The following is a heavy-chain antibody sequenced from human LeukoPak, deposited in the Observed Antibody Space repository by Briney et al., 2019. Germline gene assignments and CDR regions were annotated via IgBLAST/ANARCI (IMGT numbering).Heavy chain of an antibody. Sequence: SVKVSCKASGGTFSSYAISWVRQAPGQGLEWMGGIIPIFGTANYAQKFQGRVTITADESTSTAYMELSSLRSEDTAVYYCARAMASAAGTGRRFDPWGQGTLVTVSS. D-gene: IGHD6-13*01. CDR1: GGTFSSYA. V-gene: IGHV1-69*01. CDR3: ARAMASAAGTGRRFDP. CDR2: IIPIFGTA. J-gene: IGHJ5*02.